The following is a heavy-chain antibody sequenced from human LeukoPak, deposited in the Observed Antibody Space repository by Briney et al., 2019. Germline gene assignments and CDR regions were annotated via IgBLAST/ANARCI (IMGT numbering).Heavy chain of an antibody. Sequence: GGPLRLSCAASGLTFSSYSMTWVRQAPGKGLEWVSSISSSSSYIYYADSVKGRFTISRDNAKNSLYLQMNSLRAEETAVYYCAKSEGYFDYWGQGTLVTVSP. CDR1: GLTFSSYS. J-gene: IGHJ4*02. CDR2: ISSSSSYI. CDR3: AKSEGYFDY. V-gene: IGHV3-21*01.